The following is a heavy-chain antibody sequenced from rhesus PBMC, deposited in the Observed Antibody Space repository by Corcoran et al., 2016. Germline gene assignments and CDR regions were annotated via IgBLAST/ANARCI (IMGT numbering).Heavy chain of an antibody. D-gene: IGHD6-37*01. J-gene: IGHJ4*01. CDR1: GGSISSNS. Sequence: LQLQESGPGLVKPSETLSLTCAVSGGSISSNSWTWIRQPPGKGLEWIGRISGDDRSTAYTPSLRSRVTISTDTSKTQFSLKVDSVTAADTAVYYCVGLMVAGPVEYWGQGVLVTVSS. V-gene: IGHV4-173*01. CDR3: VGLMVAGPVEY. CDR2: ISGDDRST.